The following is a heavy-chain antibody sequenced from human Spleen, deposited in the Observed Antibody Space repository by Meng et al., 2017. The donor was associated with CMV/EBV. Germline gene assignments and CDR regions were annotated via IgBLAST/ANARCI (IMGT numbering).Heavy chain of an antibody. Sequence: CAVYGGSFSGYYWSWIRQHPGKGLEWIGEINHSGSTNYNPSLKSRVTISVDTSKNQFSLKLSSVTAADTAVYYCARRPGGVGWFDPWGQGTLVTVSS. J-gene: IGHJ5*02. CDR2: INHSGST. D-gene: IGHD2-2*01. V-gene: IGHV4-34*01. CDR3: ARRPGGVGWFDP. CDR1: GGSFSGYY.